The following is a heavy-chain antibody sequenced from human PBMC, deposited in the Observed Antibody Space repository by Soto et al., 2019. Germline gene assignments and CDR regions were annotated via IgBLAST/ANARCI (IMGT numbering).Heavy chain of an antibody. D-gene: IGHD3-22*01. CDR2: IYPGNSDT. Sequence: PXESLKISCKGSGYSFTSYWIGWVRQMPGKGLEWMGIIYPGNSDTRYSPSFQGQVTISADKSISTAYLQWSSLKASDTAMYYCARHPSSGYNWFDHWGQGTLVTVSS. J-gene: IGHJ5*02. CDR1: GYSFTSYW. CDR3: ARHPSSGYNWFDH. V-gene: IGHV5-51*01.